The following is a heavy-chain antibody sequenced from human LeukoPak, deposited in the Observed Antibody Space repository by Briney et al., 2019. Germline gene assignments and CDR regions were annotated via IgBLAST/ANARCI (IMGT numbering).Heavy chain of an antibody. J-gene: IGHJ4*02. CDR3: ARVVYYDFWSGYPDY. V-gene: IGHV1-69*05. CDR2: IIPIFGTA. D-gene: IGHD3-3*01. Sequence: GASVKVSCKASGGTFSSYAISWVRQAPGQGLEWMGGIIPIFGTANYAQKFQGRVTITTDESTSTAYMELSSLRSEDTAVYYCARVVYYDFWSGYPDYWGQGTLVTVSS. CDR1: GGTFSSYA.